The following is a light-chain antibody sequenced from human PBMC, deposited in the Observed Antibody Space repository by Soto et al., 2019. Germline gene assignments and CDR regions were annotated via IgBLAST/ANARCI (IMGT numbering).Light chain of an antibody. V-gene: IGKV3-15*01. CDR1: QSVSSN. CDR3: HQYNNWPPVT. CDR2: GAS. Sequence: EIVMTQSPATLSASPGERATLSCRASQSVSSNLAWYQQKPGQAPRLLIFGASTRATGIPARFSGSGSGTDFTLTISSLQSEDFAVYYCHQYNNWPPVTFGGGTRVEIK. J-gene: IGKJ4*01.